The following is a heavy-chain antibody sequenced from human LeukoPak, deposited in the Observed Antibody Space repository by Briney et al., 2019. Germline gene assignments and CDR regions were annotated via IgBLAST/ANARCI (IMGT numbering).Heavy chain of an antibody. J-gene: IGHJ5*02. D-gene: IGHD4-11*01. CDR1: GYTFIDYY. V-gene: IGHV1-2*02. CDR3: ARWDSNYGFDP. CDR2: INPNSGST. Sequence: GASVKVSCKASGYTFIDYYMHWVRQAPGQALEWMGWINPNSGSTGYAQKFQGRVTMTRDTSISSAYMELSRLRSDDTAVYFCARWDSNYGFDPWGQGTLVTVSS.